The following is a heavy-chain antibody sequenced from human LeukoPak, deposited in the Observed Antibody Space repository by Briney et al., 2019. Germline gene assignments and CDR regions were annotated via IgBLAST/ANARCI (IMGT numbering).Heavy chain of an antibody. CDR3: ARSTIKLLRFLERPTPYYYYMDV. CDR2: MNPNSGNT. CDR1: GYTFTSYD. D-gene: IGHD3-3*01. Sequence: ASVKVSCKASGYTFTSYDINWVRQATGQGLEWMGWMNPNSGNTGYAQKFQGRVTMTRNTSISTAYMELSSLRSEDTAVYYCARSTIKLLRFLERPTPYYYYMDVWGKGTTVTVSS. V-gene: IGHV1-8*01. J-gene: IGHJ6*03.